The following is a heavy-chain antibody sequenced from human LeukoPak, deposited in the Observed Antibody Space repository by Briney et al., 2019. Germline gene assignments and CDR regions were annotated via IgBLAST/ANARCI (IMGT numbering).Heavy chain of an antibody. CDR2: IWYDGSNK. J-gene: IGHJ6*02. V-gene: IGHV3-33*08. D-gene: IGHD3-3*01. CDR1: GFTFNNYA. CDR3: AREVYDFWSGNYYYYYGMDV. Sequence: GGSLRLSCAASGFTFNNYAMHWARQAPGKGLEWVAVIWYDGSNKYYADSVKGRFTISRDNSKNTLYLQMNSLRAEDTAVYYCAREVYDFWSGNYYYYYGMDVWGQGTTVTVSS.